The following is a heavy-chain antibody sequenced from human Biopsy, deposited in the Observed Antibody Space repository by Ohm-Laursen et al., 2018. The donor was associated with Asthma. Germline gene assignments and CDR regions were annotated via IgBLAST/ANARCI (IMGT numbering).Heavy chain of an antibody. V-gene: IGHV3-30*18. CDR1: RFTYE. Sequence: SLRLSCSASRFTYEMHWVRQAPGKGLEWLAVISYDGSTKYYADSVKGRFTISRDNSKNTLYLQMSSLRVEDTAVYYCAKDPRIYGDNVAGMDVWGQGTAVNVSS. CDR3: AKDPRIYGDNVAGMDV. CDR2: ISYDGSTK. J-gene: IGHJ6*02. D-gene: IGHD4-17*01.